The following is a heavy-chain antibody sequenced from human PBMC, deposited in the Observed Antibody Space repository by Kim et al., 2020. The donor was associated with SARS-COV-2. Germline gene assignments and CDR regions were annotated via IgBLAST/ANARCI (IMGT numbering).Heavy chain of an antibody. V-gene: IGHV3-30*18. J-gene: IGHJ4*02. CDR3: ANGVSEY. D-gene: IGHD3-10*01. Sequence: GGSLRLSCAASGFTFSSYGMHWVRQAPGKGLEWVAVISYDGSNKYYADSVKGRFTISRDNSKNTLYLQMNSLRAEDTAVYYCANGVSEYWGQGTLVTVSS. CDR2: ISYDGSNK. CDR1: GFTFSSYG.